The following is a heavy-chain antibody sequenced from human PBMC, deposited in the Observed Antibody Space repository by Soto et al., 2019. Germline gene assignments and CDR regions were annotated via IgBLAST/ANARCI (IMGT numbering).Heavy chain of an antibody. CDR1: GFTFSDYY. CDR2: ISSSSTI. Sequence: TGGSLRLSCAASGFTFSDYYMNWVRQAPGKGLEWVSSISSSSTIYYADSVKGRFTISRDNAKNSPYLQMNSLRAEDTAVYYCASPWLQRVAATDYYYGMDVWRQGTTVTASS. CDR3: ASPWLQRVAATDYYYGMDV. J-gene: IGHJ6*02. V-gene: IGHV3-11*04. D-gene: IGHD2-15*01.